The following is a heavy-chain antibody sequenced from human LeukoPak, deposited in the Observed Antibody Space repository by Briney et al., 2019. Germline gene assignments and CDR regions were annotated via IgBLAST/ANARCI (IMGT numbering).Heavy chain of an antibody. D-gene: IGHD6-19*01. J-gene: IGHJ4*02. CDR2: LDWDDDK. CDR3: ARIRPSSGWSYFDY. V-gene: IGHV2-70*01. Sequence: PGPTLVNPTQTLTLTCTFSGFSLSTRGISVSWIREPPVKALEWLAPLDWDDDKYYSTSLKTRLTISKDPSKNQVVLTMTHMDPVDTATYYCARIRPSSGWSYFDYWGQGTLVTVSS. CDR1: GFSLSTRGIS.